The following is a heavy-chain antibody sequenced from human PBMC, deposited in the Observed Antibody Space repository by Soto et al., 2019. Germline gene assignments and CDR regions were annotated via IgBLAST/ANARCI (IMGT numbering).Heavy chain of an antibody. V-gene: IGHV3-23*01. J-gene: IGHJ4*02. CDR3: AKDSPQSGYSYGYDPVDY. CDR2: ISGSGGST. CDR1: GFTFSSYA. D-gene: IGHD5-18*01. Sequence: GGSLRLSCAASGFTFSSYAMSWVRQAPGKGLEWVSAISGSGGSTYYADSVKGRFTISRDNSKNTLYLQMNSLRAEDTAVYYCAKDSPQSGYSYGYDPVDYWGQGTLVTVSS.